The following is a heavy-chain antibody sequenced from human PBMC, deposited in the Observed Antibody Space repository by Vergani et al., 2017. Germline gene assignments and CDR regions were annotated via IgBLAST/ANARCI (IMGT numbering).Heavy chain of an antibody. CDR2: ISSSSSYI. V-gene: IGHV3-21*01. D-gene: IGHD3-16*02. CDR1: GFTFSSYS. Sequence: EVQLVESGGGLVKPGGSLRLSCAASGFTFSSYSMNWVRQAPGKGLEWVSSISSSSSYIYYADSVKGRFTISRDNAKNSLYLQMNSLRAEDTAVYYCARVLADYVWGSYRDRLGYYYCMDVWGQGTTVTVSS. J-gene: IGHJ6*02. CDR3: ARVLADYVWGSYRDRLGYYYCMDV.